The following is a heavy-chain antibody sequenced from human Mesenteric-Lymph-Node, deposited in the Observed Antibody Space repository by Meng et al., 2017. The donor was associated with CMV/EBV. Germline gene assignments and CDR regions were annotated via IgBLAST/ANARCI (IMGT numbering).Heavy chain of an antibody. CDR2: VTPIFGTP. J-gene: IGHJ1*01. CDR3: ASAHRLAVATPTGHFEQ. Sequence: DTFGKYTITWVRQAPGQGLEWMGGVTPIFGTPVYSQKFQGRVTITADRSTRTVYMELSSLRSDDTAMYYCASAHRLAVATPTGHFEQWYQGTLVTVSS. V-gene: IGHV1-69*06. CDR1: DTFGKYT. D-gene: IGHD6-19*01.